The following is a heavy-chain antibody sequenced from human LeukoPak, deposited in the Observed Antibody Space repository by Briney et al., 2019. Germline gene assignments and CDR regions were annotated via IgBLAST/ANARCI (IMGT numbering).Heavy chain of an antibody. CDR1: GGSFSGYY. Sequence: PSDTLSLTCAVYGGSFSGYYWSWIRQPPGKGLEWIGEINHSGSTNYNPSLKSRVTISVDTSKNQFSLKLSSVTAADTAVYYCARVSTPEVAGTDYWGQGTLVTVSS. CDR3: ARVSTPEVAGTDY. V-gene: IGHV4-34*01. CDR2: INHSGST. D-gene: IGHD6-19*01. J-gene: IGHJ4*02.